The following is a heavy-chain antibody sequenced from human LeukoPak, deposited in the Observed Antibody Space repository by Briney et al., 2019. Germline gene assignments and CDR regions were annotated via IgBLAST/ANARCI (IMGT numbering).Heavy chain of an antibody. CDR1: GFTFTKYD. Sequence: GGSLRLSCVASGFTFTKYDMHWVRQAPGKSLQWVSSIGTSGDAYSLDSVEGRFTISREDATDPLHLQMSSLRAEDTAVYYCAKGAAYSTTGRPYYFDYWGQGILVTVSS. V-gene: IGHV3-13*01. CDR2: IGTSGDA. J-gene: IGHJ4*02. CDR3: AKGAAYSTTGRPYYFDY. D-gene: IGHD2/OR15-2a*01.